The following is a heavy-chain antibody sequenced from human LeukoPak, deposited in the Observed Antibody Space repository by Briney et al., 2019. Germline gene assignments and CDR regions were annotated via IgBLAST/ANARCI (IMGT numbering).Heavy chain of an antibody. J-gene: IGHJ5*02. Sequence: ASVKVSCKASGYTFTSYGISWVRQAPGQGLEWMGWISTYNDNTNYAQKFQGGVTLTRDTSTNTVYMELSSLRSDDTAVYYCARGDGYPTPSRNWFDPWGQGTLVTVSS. CDR2: ISTYNDNT. V-gene: IGHV1-18*01. D-gene: IGHD2-21*01. CDR1: GYTFTSYG. CDR3: ARGDGYPTPSRNWFDP.